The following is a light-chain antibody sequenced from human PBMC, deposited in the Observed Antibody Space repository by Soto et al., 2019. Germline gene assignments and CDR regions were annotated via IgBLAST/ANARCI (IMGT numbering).Light chain of an antibody. J-gene: IGKJ4*01. CDR2: SAS. CDR3: QKYDSVPLT. CDR1: QDIGPY. Sequence: DIQMTQSPSSLSASVGDRVTITCRASQDIGPYLAWYQQKSGRVPELLIYSASTLQSGVPSRFSGSGSGADFSLTISGLQPEDAATYYCQKYDSVPLTFGGGTKVEI. V-gene: IGKV1-27*01.